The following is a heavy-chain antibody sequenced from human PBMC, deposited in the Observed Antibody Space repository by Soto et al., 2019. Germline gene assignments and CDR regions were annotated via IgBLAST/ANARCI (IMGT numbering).Heavy chain of an antibody. D-gene: IGHD3-10*02. Sequence: KGLEWVAVIWYDGSNKYYADSVKGRFTISRDNSKNTLYLQMNSLRAEDTAVYYCARVSFFFQAEDGIRDVRSVSAFLLNRSSDL. J-gene: IGHJ2*01. CDR3: ARVSFFFQAEDGIRDVRSVSAFLLNRSSDL. V-gene: IGHV3-33*01. CDR2: IWYDGSNK.